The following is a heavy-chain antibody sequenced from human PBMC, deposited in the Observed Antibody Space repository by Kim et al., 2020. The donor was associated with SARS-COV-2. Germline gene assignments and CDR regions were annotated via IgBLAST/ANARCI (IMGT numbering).Heavy chain of an antibody. CDR3: ARGIGHIAVAGSDY. J-gene: IGHJ4*02. Sequence: AQKSQGRVNMTRDTSTSTVYMELSSLRSEDTAVYYCARGIGHIAVAGSDYWGQGTLVTVSS. V-gene: IGHV1-46*01. D-gene: IGHD6-19*01.